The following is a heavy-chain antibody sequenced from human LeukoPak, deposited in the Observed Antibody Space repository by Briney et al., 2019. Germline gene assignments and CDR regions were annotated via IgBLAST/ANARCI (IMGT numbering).Heavy chain of an antibody. CDR2: INPSGGST. D-gene: IGHD2-2*01. V-gene: IGHV1-46*01. CDR1: GYTFTSYY. J-gene: IGHJ6*03. CDR3: ARVVVVPAAMDTYYYYYMDV. Sequence: ASVKVSCKASGYTFTSYYMHWVRQAPGQGLEWMGIINPSGGSTSYAQKFQGRVTITADKSTSTAYMELSSLRSEDTAVYYCARVVVVPAAMDTYYYYYMDVWGKGTTVTVSS.